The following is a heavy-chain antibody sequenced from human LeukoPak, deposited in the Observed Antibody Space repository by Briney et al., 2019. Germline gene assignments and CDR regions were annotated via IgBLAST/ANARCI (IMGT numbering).Heavy chain of an antibody. CDR3: ARDDYVWGSYPST. V-gene: IGHV1-2*02. CDR1: GYTFTGYY. D-gene: IGHD3-16*02. CDR2: INPNSGGT. J-gene: IGHJ5*02. Sequence: VASVKVSCKASGYTFTGYYMHWVRQAPGQGLEWMGWINPNSGGTNYAQKFQGRVTMTRDTSISTAYMELSRLRSDDTAVYYCARDDYVWGSYPSTWGQGTLVTVSS.